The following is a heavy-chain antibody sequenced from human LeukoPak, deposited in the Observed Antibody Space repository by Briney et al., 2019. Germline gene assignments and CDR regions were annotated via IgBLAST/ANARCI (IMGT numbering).Heavy chain of an antibody. CDR1: GFTFSSYA. CDR3: AKSRDDWNDGVY. V-gene: IGHV3-23*01. D-gene: IGHD1-1*01. Sequence: TGGSLRLSCAASGFTFSSYAMSWVRQAPGKGLEWVSAISGSGGSTYYADSVKGRFTISGDNSKNTLYLQMNSLRAEDTAVYYCAKSRDDWNDGVYWGQGTLVTVSS. CDR2: ISGSGGST. J-gene: IGHJ4*02.